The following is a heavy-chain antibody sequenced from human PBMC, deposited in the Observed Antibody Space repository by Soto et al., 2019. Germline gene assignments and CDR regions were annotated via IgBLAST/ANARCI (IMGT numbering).Heavy chain of an antibody. CDR2: ISGSGGST. Sequence: GGSLRRSWAASGFTFSSYAMSGVRQAPGKGLEWVSAISGSGGSTYYADSVKGRFTIGRDNSKNTLYLQMNSLRAEDTAVYYCAKEAVAGMIDYWGQGHLVTVSS. D-gene: IGHD6-19*01. CDR1: GFTFSSYA. CDR3: AKEAVAGMIDY. J-gene: IGHJ4*02. V-gene: IGHV3-23*01.